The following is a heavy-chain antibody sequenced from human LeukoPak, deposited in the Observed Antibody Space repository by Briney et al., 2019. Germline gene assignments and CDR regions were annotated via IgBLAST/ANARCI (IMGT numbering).Heavy chain of an antibody. V-gene: IGHV4-34*01. D-gene: IGHD2/OR15-2a*01. CDR3: AREGIVRTYDQ. CDR2: INHSGST. Sequence: SETLSLTCAVYGGSFSGYYWSWIRQPPGKGLEWIGEINHSGSTNYNPSLKSRVTISLDTSKNHFSLRLSSVTAADTAVYYCAREGIVRTYDQWGQGILVTVSS. CDR1: GGSFSGYY. J-gene: IGHJ4*02.